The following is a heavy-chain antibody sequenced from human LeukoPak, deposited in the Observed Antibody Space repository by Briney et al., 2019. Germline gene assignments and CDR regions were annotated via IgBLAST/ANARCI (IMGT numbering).Heavy chain of an antibody. J-gene: IGHJ6*03. CDR1: GYTFTSYD. Sequence: ASVKVSCKASGYTFTSYDINWVRQATGQGLEWMGWMNPNTGNTGYAQKFQGRVTITRNTSISTVYMELSSLRSEDTAVYYCARGVGATISYYHYYIDVWGKGTTVTVSS. D-gene: IGHD1-26*01. CDR3: ARGVGATISYYHYYIDV. V-gene: IGHV1-8*03. CDR2: MNPNTGNT.